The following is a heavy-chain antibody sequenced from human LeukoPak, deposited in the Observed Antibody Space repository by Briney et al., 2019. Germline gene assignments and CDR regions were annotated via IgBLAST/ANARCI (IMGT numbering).Heavy chain of an antibody. D-gene: IGHD3-3*01. CDR3: VRHDGRGGNTMGALDS. V-gene: IGHV4-39*01. CDR1: AGSISSSSHH. Sequence: SETLSLTCTVSAGSISSSSHHWGWIRQSPGKGLEWIGAIYYGRTAYYNPSLNSRVTISVATSTNQFSLQLTSVTAADTAVYYCVRHDGRGGNTMGALDSWGQGSLVTVSS. CDR2: IYYGRTA. J-gene: IGHJ4*02.